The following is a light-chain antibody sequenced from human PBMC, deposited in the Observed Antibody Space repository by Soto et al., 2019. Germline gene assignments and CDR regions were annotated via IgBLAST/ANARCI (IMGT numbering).Light chain of an antibody. J-gene: IGLJ2*01. Sequence: QSVLTQPPSLSGAPGQRVTISCTWSRSNIGAGYDVHWYQHLPGTAPTVLIFDNSTRPSGVPDRFSGSTSGTSASLAITVLQAEDEDGYYCHSYDVSLRGPAFGEGTKLTVL. CDR2: DNS. CDR3: HSYDVSLRGPA. CDR1: RSNIGAGYD. V-gene: IGLV1-40*01.